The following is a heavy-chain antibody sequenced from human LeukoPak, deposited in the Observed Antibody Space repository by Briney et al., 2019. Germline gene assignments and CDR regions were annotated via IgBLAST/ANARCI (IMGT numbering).Heavy chain of an antibody. V-gene: IGHV3-53*01. CDR2: IYSGGST. D-gene: IGHD3-16*02. CDR1: GFTVSSNY. J-gene: IGHJ4*02. Sequence: GGSLRLSCAASGFTVSSNYMSWVRQAPGKGLEWVSVIYSGGSTYYADSVKGRFTISRDNSKNTLYLQMNSLRAEDTAVYYCAAGGLRLGELSSPHSYYFDYRGQGTLVTVSS. CDR3: AAGGLRLGELSSPHSYYFDY.